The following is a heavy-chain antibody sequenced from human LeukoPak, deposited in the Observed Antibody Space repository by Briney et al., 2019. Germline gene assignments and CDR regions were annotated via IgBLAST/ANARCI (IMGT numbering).Heavy chain of an antibody. CDR1: GYTFNDYY. J-gene: IGHJ4*02. CDR2: INPNSGGT. CDR3: ARLYYYDSSGYYY. D-gene: IGHD3-22*01. V-gene: IGHV1-2*02. Sequence: GASVKVSCKASGYTFNDYYMHWVRQAPGQGLEWMGWINPNSGGTNYAQKFQGRVTMTRDTSISTAYMELSRLRSDDTAVYYCARLYYYDSSGYYYWGQGTRVTVSS.